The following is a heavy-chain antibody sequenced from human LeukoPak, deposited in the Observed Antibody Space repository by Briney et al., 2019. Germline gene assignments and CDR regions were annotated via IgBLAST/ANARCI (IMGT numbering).Heavy chain of an antibody. V-gene: IGHV4-34*01. CDR2: INHSGST. D-gene: IGHD2-2*02. CDR3: ARGGRIVVVPAAIGGWFDP. CDR1: GGSFSGYY. Sequence: SETLSLTCAVYGGSFSGYYWSWIRQPPGKGLAWIGEINHSGSTNYNPSLKSRVTISVDTSKNQFSLKLSSVTAADTAVYYCARGGRIVVVPAAIGGWFDPWGQGTLVTVSS. J-gene: IGHJ5*02.